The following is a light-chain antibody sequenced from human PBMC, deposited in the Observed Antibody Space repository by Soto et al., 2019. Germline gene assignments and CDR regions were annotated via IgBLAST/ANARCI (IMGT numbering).Light chain of an antibody. J-gene: IGKJ4*01. V-gene: IGKV1-27*01. CDR2: ATS. Sequence: DVQMTQSPSSLSAFVGDRVTITCRASQGIAPDLAWFQQKPGKVPKLLIYATSTLQSGVPSRFSGSGSGTDFTLTISSLQPEDVATYYCQKYNSAPLTSGGGTKVEIK. CDR1: QGIAPD. CDR3: QKYNSAPLT.